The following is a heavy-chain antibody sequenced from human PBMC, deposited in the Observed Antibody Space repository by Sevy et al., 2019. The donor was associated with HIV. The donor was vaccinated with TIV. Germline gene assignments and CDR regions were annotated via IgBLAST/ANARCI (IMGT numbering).Heavy chain of an antibody. CDR1: GFTFSSYG. CDR3: AIISNCDFWSGYYNAHYYYSMDV. J-gene: IGHJ6*02. CDR2: IRYDGSNK. D-gene: IGHD3-3*01. Sequence: GGSLRLSCAASGFTFSSYGMHWVRQAPGKGLEWVAFIRYDGSNKYYADSVKGRFTISRDNSKNTLYLQMNSLRAEDTAVYYCAIISNCDFWSGYYNAHYYYSMDVWGQGTTVTVSS. V-gene: IGHV3-30*02.